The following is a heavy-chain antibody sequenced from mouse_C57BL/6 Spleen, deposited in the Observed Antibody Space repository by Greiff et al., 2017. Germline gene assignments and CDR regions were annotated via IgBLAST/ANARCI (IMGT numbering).Heavy chain of an antibody. V-gene: IGHV1-7*01. CDR2: INPSSGYT. CDR1: GYTFTSYW. J-gene: IGHJ4*01. Sequence: QVQLQQSGAELAKPGASVKLSCKASGYTFTSYWMHWVNQRPGQGLEWIGYINPSSGYTKYNQTFKVKAPLTADKSSSTAYVQLNSLTYEDSAVYYCARSGYDGNYCAMDDWGKGTSVTVSS. CDR3: ARSGYDGNYCAMDD. D-gene: IGHD2-14*01.